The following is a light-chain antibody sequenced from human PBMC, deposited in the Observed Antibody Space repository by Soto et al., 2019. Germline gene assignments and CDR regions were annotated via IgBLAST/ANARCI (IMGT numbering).Light chain of an antibody. CDR2: DAS. CDR3: QQRSNWPPIT. CDR1: QSVSSY. V-gene: IGKV3-11*01. J-gene: IGKJ5*01. Sequence: EIVLTQSPATLSLSPGVRATLSCRASQSVSSYLAWYQQKPGQAPRLLIYDASNRATGITARFSGSGSGTDFTLTISSLEHEDFAVYYCQQRSNWPPITFGQGTRLEIK.